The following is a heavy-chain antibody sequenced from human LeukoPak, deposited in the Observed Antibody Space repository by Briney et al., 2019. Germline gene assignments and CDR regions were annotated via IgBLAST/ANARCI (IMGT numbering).Heavy chain of an antibody. CDR2: INPNSGGT. J-gene: IGHJ3*02. CDR1: GYTFTGYY. CDR3: ARNRAVGATSSDAFDI. V-gene: IGHV1-2*04. D-gene: IGHD1-26*01. Sequence: GASVKVSCKASGYTFTGYYMHWVRQAPGQGLEWMGWINPNSGGTNYAQKFQGWVIMTRDTSISTAYMELSRLRSDDTAVYYCARNRAVGATSSDAFDIWGQGTMVTVSS.